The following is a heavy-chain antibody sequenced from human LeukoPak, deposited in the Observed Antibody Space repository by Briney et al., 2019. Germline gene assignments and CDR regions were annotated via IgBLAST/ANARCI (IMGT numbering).Heavy chain of an antibody. D-gene: IGHD2-2*01. J-gene: IGHJ5*02. CDR3: AGGDLGYCSSTSCYGFDP. CDR1: GGSISSGSYY. CDR2: IYTSGST. Sequence: SETLSLTCTVSGGSISSGSYYWSWIRQPAGKGLEWIGRIYTSGSTNYNPSLKSRVTISVDTSKNQFSLKLSSVTAADTAVYYCAGGDLGYCSSTSCYGFDPWGQGTLVTVSS. V-gene: IGHV4-61*02.